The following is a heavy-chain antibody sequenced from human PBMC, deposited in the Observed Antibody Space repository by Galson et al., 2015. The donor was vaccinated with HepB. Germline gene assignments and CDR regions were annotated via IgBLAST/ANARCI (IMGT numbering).Heavy chain of an antibody. Sequence: SLRLSCAASGFTFSSYAMSWVRQAPGKGLEWVSAISGSGGSTYYADSVKGRFTISRDNSKNTLYLQMNSLRAEDTAVYYCAKGTKEPFTYYYGSGSYPPVWGQGTTVTVSS. D-gene: IGHD3-10*01. CDR2: ISGSGGST. CDR1: GFTFSSYA. CDR3: AKGTKEPFTYYYGSGSYPPV. J-gene: IGHJ6*02. V-gene: IGHV3-23*01.